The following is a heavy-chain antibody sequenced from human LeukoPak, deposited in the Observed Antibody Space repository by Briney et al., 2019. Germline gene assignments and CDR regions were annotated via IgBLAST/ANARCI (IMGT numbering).Heavy chain of an antibody. CDR1: GDSMSISSYY. D-gene: IGHD3-22*01. V-gene: IGHV4-39*01. CDR3: ARHPKGYNYDSVVPDWFDP. J-gene: IGHJ5*02. Sequence: SETLSLTCAVSGDSMSISSYYCGWIRQPPGKGLEWIGSIFYSGSTYYNPSLKSRVTISVDTSQHTYPLTLSSVNAADTAVYYCARHPKGYNYDSVVPDWFDPWGQGTLVTVSS. CDR2: IFYSGST.